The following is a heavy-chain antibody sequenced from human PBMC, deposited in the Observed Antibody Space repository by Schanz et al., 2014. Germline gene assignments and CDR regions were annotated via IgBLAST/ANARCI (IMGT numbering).Heavy chain of an antibody. D-gene: IGHD6-13*01. CDR1: GGTFSSDT. CDR3: ASSGAGYSNNGGGDY. V-gene: IGHV1-8*01. J-gene: IGHJ4*02. CDR2: MNPNSGNT. Sequence: QVHLVQSGAEVKQPGSSVTVSCKASGGTFSSDTFSWVRQATGQGLEWMGWMNPNSGNTGYAQKFQDRVTMTRSDYRSTADLELSSLRSEDTDGQYCASSGAGYSNNGGGDYWGQGTLVTVSS.